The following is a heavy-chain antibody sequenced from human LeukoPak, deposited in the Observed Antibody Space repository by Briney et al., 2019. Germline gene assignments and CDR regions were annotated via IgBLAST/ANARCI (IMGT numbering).Heavy chain of an antibody. J-gene: IGHJ4*02. CDR2: MNPNSGNT. D-gene: IGHD3-10*01. V-gene: IGHV1-8*03. Sequence: ASVKVSCKASGYTFTSYDINWVRQATGQGLEWMGWMNPNSGNTGYAQKFQGRVTITRNTSISTAYMELSSLRSEDTAVYYCARGLRYGSGSYYPYWGQGTLVTVSS. CDR1: GYTFTSYD. CDR3: ARGLRYGSGSYYPY.